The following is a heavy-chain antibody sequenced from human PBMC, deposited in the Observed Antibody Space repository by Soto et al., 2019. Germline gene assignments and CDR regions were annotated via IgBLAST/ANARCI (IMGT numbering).Heavy chain of an antibody. D-gene: IGHD3-3*01. CDR3: ARKAKVRFLEWLNRMDV. Sequence: AAVKVSCKASGYTFTSYGISWVRQAPGQGLEWMGWISAYNGNTNYAQKLQGRVTMTADTSTSTAYMELRSLRSDDTAVYYCARKAKVRFLEWLNRMDVWGQGTTVTVSS. CDR1: GYTFTSYG. V-gene: IGHV1-18*04. CDR2: ISAYNGNT. J-gene: IGHJ6*02.